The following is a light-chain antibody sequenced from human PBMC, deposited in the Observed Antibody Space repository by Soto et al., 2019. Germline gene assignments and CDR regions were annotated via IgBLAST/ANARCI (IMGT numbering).Light chain of an antibody. CDR3: SSYAGSINVL. Sequence: QSALTQPPSASGSPGQSVTISCTGTSSDVGASNYASWYQQHPGKAPKLMIYEVTKRPSGVPDRFSGSKSGNTASLTVSGLQAEDEADYYCSSYAGSINVLFGGGTKLTVL. V-gene: IGLV2-8*01. CDR1: SSDVGASNY. J-gene: IGLJ2*01. CDR2: EVT.